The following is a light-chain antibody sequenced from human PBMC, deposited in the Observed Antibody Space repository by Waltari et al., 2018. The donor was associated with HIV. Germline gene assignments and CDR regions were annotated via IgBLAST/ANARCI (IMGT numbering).Light chain of an antibody. CDR3: YSTDSSGNRRV. CDR1: ALPKKY. Sequence: SYELTQPPSVSVSPGQTARITCSGDALPKKYAYWYQHKSGQAPVLVIYEDSKRPSGIPERFSGSSSGTTATLTISGAQVEDEADYDCYSTDSSGNRRVFGGGTKLTVL. J-gene: IGLJ2*01. CDR2: EDS. V-gene: IGLV3-10*01.